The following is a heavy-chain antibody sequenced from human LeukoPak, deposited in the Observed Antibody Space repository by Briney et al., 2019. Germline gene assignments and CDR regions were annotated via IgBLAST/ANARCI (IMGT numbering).Heavy chain of an antibody. V-gene: IGHV3-30-3*01. Sequence: PGGSLRLSCAASGFTFSSYAMHWVRQAPGKGLEWVAVISYDGSNKYYADSVKGRFTISRDNSKNTLYLQMNSLRAEDTAVYYCARDLGWQQLEYYFDYWGQGTLVTVSS. D-gene: IGHD6-13*01. CDR1: GFTFSSYA. CDR2: ISYDGSNK. J-gene: IGHJ4*02. CDR3: ARDLGWQQLEYYFDY.